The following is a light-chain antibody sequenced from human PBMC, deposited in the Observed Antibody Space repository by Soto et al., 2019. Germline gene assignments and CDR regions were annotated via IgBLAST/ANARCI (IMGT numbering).Light chain of an antibody. Sequence: QSVLTQPPSVSGAPGQRVTISCTGSSSNIGAGYDVHWYQQLPGTAPKLLIYGNINRPSGVPDRFSGSKSGTSASLAITGLQAEDEADYYCQSYDNSLIYVFGTGTKLTVL. CDR1: SSNIGAGYD. CDR3: QSYDNSLIYV. J-gene: IGLJ1*01. V-gene: IGLV1-40*01. CDR2: GNI.